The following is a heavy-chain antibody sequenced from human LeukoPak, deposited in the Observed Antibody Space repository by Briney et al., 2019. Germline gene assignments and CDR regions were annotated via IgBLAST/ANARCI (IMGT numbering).Heavy chain of an antibody. CDR1: GFTFSSYA. V-gene: IGHV3-21*01. J-gene: IGHJ4*02. CDR2: ISSSSSSYI. D-gene: IGHD3-10*01. Sequence: GGSLRLSCAASGFTFSSYAMSWVRQAPGKGLEWVSSISSSSSSYIYYADSVKGRFTISRDNAKNSLYLQMNSLRAEDTAVYYCARDRTIGELVDYWGQGTLVTVSS. CDR3: ARDRTIGELVDY.